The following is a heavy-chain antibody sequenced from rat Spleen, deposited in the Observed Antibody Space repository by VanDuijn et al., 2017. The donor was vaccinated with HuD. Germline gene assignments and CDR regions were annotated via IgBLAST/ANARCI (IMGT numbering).Heavy chain of an antibody. CDR1: GFTFSNYG. CDR2: ISPSGGST. V-gene: IGHV5-19*01. CDR3: AVAGYGY. D-gene: IGHD1-7*01. Sequence: EVQLVESGGGLVQPGRSLKLSCAASGFTFSNYGMHWIRQAPTKGLEWVASISPSGGSTYYRDSVKGRFTISRDNAESIVYLQMNSLKSEDTATYYCAVAGYGYWGQGVMVTVSS. J-gene: IGHJ2*01.